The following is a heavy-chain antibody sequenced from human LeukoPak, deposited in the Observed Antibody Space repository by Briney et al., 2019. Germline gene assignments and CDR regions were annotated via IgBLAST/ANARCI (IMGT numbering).Heavy chain of an antibody. J-gene: IGHJ4*02. CDR3: AKGYYYDSRGYYCPFDY. V-gene: IGHV3-23*01. D-gene: IGHD3-22*01. CDR1: GFTFGDYA. Sequence: GRSLRLSCTASGFTFGDYAMSWVRQAPGKGLEWVSAISGSGGSTYYADSVKGRFTISRDNSKNTLYLQMNSLRAEDTAVYYCAKGYYYDSRGYYCPFDYWGQGTLVTVSS. CDR2: ISGSGGST.